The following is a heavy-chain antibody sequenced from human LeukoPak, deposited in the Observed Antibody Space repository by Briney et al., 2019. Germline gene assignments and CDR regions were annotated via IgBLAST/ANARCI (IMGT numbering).Heavy chain of an antibody. CDR3: AKSYYYGSGSYDY. D-gene: IGHD3-10*01. CDR2: INPNSGGT. Sequence: ASVKASCKASGYTFTGYYMHWVRQAPGQGLEWMGWINPNSGGTNYAQKFQGRVTMTRDTSISTAYMELSRLRSDDTAVYYCAKSYYYGSGSYDYWGQGTLVTVSS. J-gene: IGHJ4*02. V-gene: IGHV1-2*02. CDR1: GYTFTGYY.